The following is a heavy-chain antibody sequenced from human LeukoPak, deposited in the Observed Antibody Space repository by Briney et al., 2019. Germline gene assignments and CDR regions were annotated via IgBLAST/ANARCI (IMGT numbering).Heavy chain of an antibody. CDR3: ARFLRHDAFDL. D-gene: IGHD2/OR15-2a*01. Sequence: GGSLRLSCAASGFIVSSNYMSWVRQAPGQRLEWVSVIYSDGTTYYAASVKGRFTISRDNSKNTLDLQMNSLRAEDTAVYYCARFLRHDAFDLWGQGTLVTVSS. CDR1: GFIVSSNY. J-gene: IGHJ3*01. V-gene: IGHV3-53*01. CDR2: IYSDGTT.